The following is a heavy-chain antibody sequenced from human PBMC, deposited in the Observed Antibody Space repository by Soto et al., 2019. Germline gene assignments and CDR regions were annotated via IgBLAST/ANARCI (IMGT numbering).Heavy chain of an antibody. CDR1: GFTFTRYS. V-gene: IGHV3-21*06. Sequence: GGSLRLSCAASGFTFTRYSMNWVRQAPGKGLEWVSSISSTTNYIYYGDSMKGRFTISRDNAKNSLYLEMNSLRAEDTAVYYCGKERRGRGWFVCNYWGQGIVVTVSS. J-gene: IGHJ4*02. CDR3: GKERRGRGWFVCNY. CDR2: ISSTTNYI. D-gene: IGHD6-19*01.